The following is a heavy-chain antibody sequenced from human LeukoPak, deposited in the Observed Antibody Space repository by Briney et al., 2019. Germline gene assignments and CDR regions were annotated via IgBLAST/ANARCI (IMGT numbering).Heavy chain of an antibody. CDR3: AKRGVVIRVILVGFHKEAYYFDS. J-gene: IGHJ4*02. CDR1: GITLSNYG. CDR2: ISGSGGST. D-gene: IGHD3-10*01. V-gene: IGHV3-23*01. Sequence: AGGSLRLSCSVSGITLSNYGMSWVRQAPGKGLEWVAGISGSGGSTNYADSVKVRFTISRDNPKNTLYMQMNSLGDEDTAVYFCAKRGVVIRVILVGFHKEAYYFDSWGQGALVTVSS.